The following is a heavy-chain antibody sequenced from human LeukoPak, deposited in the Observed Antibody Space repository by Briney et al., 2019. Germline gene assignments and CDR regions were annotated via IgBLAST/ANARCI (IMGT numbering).Heavy chain of an antibody. V-gene: IGHV3-7*01. CDR3: ARGPGDSDGWYYFDC. D-gene: IGHD6-19*01. J-gene: IGHJ4*02. CDR1: GFSANNYW. Sequence: PGGSLRLSCAVSGFSANNYWMSWVRQGPGKGLEWVASIKQDGSEKYYVDSVKGPFTISRDNAKNSLYLQINSLGVEDTAVYYCARGPGDSDGWYYFDCWGQGTLVTVSA. CDR2: IKQDGSEK.